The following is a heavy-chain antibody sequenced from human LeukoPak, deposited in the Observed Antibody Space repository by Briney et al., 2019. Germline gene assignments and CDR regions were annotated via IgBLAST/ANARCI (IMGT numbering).Heavy chain of an antibody. CDR1: GFLFSKAW. Sequence: PGGSLRLSCAASGFLFSKAWMSWVRQAPGKGLEWVSAISGSGGSTYYADSVKGRFTISRDNSKNTLYLQMNSLRAEDTAVYYCAKAFGHIVVVIALDYWGQGTLVTVSS. D-gene: IGHD2-21*01. V-gene: IGHV3-23*01. CDR3: AKAFGHIVVVIALDY. CDR2: ISGSGGST. J-gene: IGHJ4*02.